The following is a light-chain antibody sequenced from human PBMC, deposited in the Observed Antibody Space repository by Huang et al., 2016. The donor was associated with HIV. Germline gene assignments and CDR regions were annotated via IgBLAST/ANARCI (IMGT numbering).Light chain of an antibody. CDR1: QSLLHSDGKTY. J-gene: IGKJ5*01. V-gene: IGKV2-29*02. CDR3: MQGIHLLIT. Sequence: DIVMTQTPLSLSVTPGQPASISCKSSQSLLHSDGKTYLYWYLQKPGQSQQLLIYEVSSMFSGVPDRFSGSGSGTDFTLKISRVEAEDVGVYYCMQGIHLLITFGQGTRLEIK. CDR2: EVS.